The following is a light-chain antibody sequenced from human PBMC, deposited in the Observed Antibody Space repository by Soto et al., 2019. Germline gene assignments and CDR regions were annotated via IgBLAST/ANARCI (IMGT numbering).Light chain of an antibody. J-gene: IGKJ5*01. CDR2: LGS. Sequence: DIVMTQSPLSLPVTPGEPASISCRSSQSLLHSNGYNYFDWYLQKPGQSPQLLIYLGSNRASGVPDRFSGSGSGTDFTLRISRVEAEDVGVYYCMQALQTPLTFGQGTRLEI. CDR3: MQALQTPLT. V-gene: IGKV2-28*01. CDR1: QSLLHSNGYNY.